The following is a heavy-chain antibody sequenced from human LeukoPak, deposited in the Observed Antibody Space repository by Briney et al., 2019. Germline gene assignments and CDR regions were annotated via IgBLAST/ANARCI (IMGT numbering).Heavy chain of an antibody. V-gene: IGHV4-4*07. J-gene: IGHJ4*02. CDR1: GGSISSHY. CDR2: IHTSGST. CDR3: ARGKVVAGTPGQNSWDH. Sequence: SETLSLTCTVSGGSISSHYWNWIRQPAGKGLEWIGRIHTSGSTNYNPSLKSRVTVSVDTSRNQFSLRLSSVTAADTAVYYCARGKVVAGTPGQNSWDHWGQGTLVTVSS. D-gene: IGHD6-19*01.